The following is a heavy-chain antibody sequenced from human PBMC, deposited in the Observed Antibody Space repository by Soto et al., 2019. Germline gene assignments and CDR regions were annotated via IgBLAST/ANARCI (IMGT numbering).Heavy chain of an antibody. D-gene: IGHD3-3*01. Sequence: PGGSLRLSCAASGFTFSDYYMSWIRQAPGKGLEWVSYISSSSSYTNYADSVKGRFTISRDNAKNSLYLQMNSLRAEDTAVYYCARDSPGRFLEWLWPGAFDIWGQGTMVTVSS. V-gene: IGHV3-11*06. CDR3: ARDSPGRFLEWLWPGAFDI. J-gene: IGHJ3*02. CDR1: GFTFSDYY. CDR2: ISSSSSYT.